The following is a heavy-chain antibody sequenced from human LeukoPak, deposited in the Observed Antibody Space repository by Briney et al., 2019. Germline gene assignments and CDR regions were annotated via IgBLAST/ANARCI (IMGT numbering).Heavy chain of an antibody. Sequence: ASVKVSCRASGYTFTGYYMHWVRQAPGQGLEWMGWINPNSGGTNYAQKFQGRVTMTRDTSISTASMELSRLRSDDTAVYYCARVKALDDYVWGSKIGIFWGFDYWGQGTLVTVSS. V-gene: IGHV1-2*02. D-gene: IGHD3-16*01. J-gene: IGHJ4*02. CDR1: GYTFTGYY. CDR3: ARVKALDDYVWGSKIGIFWGFDY. CDR2: INPNSGGT.